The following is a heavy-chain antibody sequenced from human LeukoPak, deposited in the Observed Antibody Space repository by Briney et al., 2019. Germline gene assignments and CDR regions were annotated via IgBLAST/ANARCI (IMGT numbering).Heavy chain of an antibody. CDR3: ATAGVRRAKFDY. Sequence: ASVKVSCKVSGYTLTELSMHWVRQAPGKGLEWMGGFDPEDGETIYAQKFQGRVTMTEDTSTDTAYMELSSLRSEDTAVYYCATAGVRRAKFDYWGQGTLVTVSS. CDR1: GYTLTELS. V-gene: IGHV1-24*01. J-gene: IGHJ4*02. CDR2: FDPEDGET. D-gene: IGHD3-10*02.